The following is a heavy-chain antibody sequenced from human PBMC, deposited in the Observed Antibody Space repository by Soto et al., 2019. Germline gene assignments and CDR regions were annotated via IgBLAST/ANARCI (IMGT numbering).Heavy chain of an antibody. CDR3: AKDLLVVVVPAAIKHPKYYYYGMDV. Sequence: PGGSLRLSCAASGFTFSSYGMHWVRQAPGKGLEWVAVISYDGSNKYYADSVKGRFTISRDNSKNTLYLQMNSLRAEDTAVYYCAKDLLVVVVPAAIKHPKYYYYGMDVWGQGTTVTVSS. J-gene: IGHJ6*02. D-gene: IGHD2-2*02. V-gene: IGHV3-30*18. CDR1: GFTFSSYG. CDR2: ISYDGSNK.